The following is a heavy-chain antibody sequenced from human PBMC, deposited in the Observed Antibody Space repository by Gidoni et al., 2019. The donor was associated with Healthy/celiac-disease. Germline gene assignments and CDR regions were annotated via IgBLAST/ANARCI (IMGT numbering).Heavy chain of an antibody. Sequence: EVQLVVSWGCLVKPVGYLLLSCPASGFTFSSNTINWLRKAPGKGLEWVSSVSSSSSYIYYADSVKGRFTICRDNAKNSLYLQMNGLRAEDTAVYYGARSHSPRPRDSSSWLPLDYWGQGTLVTVSS. D-gene: IGHD6-13*01. V-gene: IGHV3-21*01. CDR2: VSSSSSYI. J-gene: IGHJ4*02. CDR3: ARSHSPRPRDSSSWLPLDY. CDR1: GFTFSSNT.